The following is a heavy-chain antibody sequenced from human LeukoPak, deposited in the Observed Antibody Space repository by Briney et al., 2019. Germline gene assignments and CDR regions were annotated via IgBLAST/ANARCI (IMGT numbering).Heavy chain of an antibody. Sequence: SEALSLTCAVYGGSFSGYYWSWIHQPPGKGLEWIGEINHSGSTNYNPSLKSRVTISVDTSKNQFSLKLSSVTAADTAVYYCAGYCSSTSCYEPLGGRDYWGQGTLVTVSS. CDR3: AGYCSSTSCYEPLGGRDY. CDR2: INHSGST. D-gene: IGHD2-2*01. J-gene: IGHJ4*02. V-gene: IGHV4-34*01. CDR1: GGSFSGYY.